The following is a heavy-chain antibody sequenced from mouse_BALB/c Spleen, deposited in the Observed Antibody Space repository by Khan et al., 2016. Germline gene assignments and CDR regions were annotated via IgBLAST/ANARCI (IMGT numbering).Heavy chain of an antibody. CDR3: ARRGPIYYYGSTYGY. CDR1: GFNIKDTF. D-gene: IGHD1-1*01. Sequence: EVQLQESGAELVKPGASVKLSCTASGFNIKDTFMHWVKQRPEQGLEWIGRIDPANGNTRYDPKFQGKATITADTSSNTAYLQLSSLTSEDTAVYYYARRGPIYYYGSTYGYWGQGTTLTVSS. V-gene: IGHV14-3*02. J-gene: IGHJ2*01. CDR2: IDPANGNT.